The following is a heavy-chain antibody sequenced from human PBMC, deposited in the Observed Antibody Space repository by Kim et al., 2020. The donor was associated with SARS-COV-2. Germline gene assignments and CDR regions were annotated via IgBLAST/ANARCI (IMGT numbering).Heavy chain of an antibody. CDR3: VRDRMGGAFDI. D-gene: IGHD3-16*01. CDR2: I. V-gene: IGHV3-48*02. J-gene: IGHJ3*02. Sequence: ISYAASVKGRFTTPRDHAKNSLHQQMNSLKDEDTAVYHCVRDRMGGAFDIWGQGTLVTVSS.